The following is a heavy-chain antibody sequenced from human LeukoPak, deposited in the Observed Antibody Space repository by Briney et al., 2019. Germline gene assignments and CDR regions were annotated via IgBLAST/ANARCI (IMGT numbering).Heavy chain of an antibody. J-gene: IGHJ4*02. V-gene: IGHV3-64D*08. CDR2: ISSNGGST. D-gene: IGHD5-18*01. CDR3: VKATLPAMVSPHFDY. Sequence: GGSLRLSCSASGFTFSSYAMYWVRQAPGKGLEYVSAISSNGGSTYYADSVKGRFTISGDNSKNTLYLQMSSLRAEDTAVYYCVKATLPAMVSPHFDYWGQGTVVTVSS. CDR1: GFTFSSYA.